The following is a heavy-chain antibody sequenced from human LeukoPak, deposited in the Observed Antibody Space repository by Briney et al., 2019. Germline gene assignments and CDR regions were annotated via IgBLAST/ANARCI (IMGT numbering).Heavy chain of an antibody. D-gene: IGHD2-2*01. V-gene: IGHV4-38-2*02. J-gene: IGHJ6*03. Sequence: SETLSLTCTVSGYSISSGYYWGWIRQPPGKGLECIGSIYHSGSTYYNPSLKSRVTISVDTSKNQFSLKLSSVTAADTAVYYCARRYCSSTSCYYRYYYYMDVWGKGTTVTVSS. CDR2: IYHSGST. CDR1: GYSISSGYY. CDR3: ARRYCSSTSCYYRYYYYMDV.